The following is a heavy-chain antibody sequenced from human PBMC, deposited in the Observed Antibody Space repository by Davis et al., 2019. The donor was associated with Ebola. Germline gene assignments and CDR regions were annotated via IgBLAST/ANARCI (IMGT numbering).Heavy chain of an antibody. V-gene: IGHV3-48*02. CDR2: ISSGSFTI. CDR3: ARWSILGQ. D-gene: IGHD3-3*01. J-gene: IGHJ4*02. CDR1: GITFSRYS. Sequence: GESLKISCAAPGITFSRYSMNWVRQAPGKGLEWVAFISSGSFTIHYADSVKGRFTISRDNAKNSLFLQMNSLRDEDTAVYYCARWSILGQWGQGTLVTVPS.